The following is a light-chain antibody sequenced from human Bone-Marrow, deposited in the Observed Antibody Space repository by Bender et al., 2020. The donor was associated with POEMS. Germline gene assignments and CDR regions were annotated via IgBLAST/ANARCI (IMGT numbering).Light chain of an antibody. CDR2: SSH. V-gene: IGLV1-44*01. Sequence: QSVLTQPPSASGTPGQRVTISCSGGSSNIGAHAVNWYQHLPGTSPKLLIYSSHRRPSEVPDRFSGPRSGTSASLAVNGVQSEDEADYCCAGWDDSLNGWVFGGGTKRTVL. J-gene: IGLJ3*02. CDR1: SSNIGAHA. CDR3: AGWDDSLNGWV.